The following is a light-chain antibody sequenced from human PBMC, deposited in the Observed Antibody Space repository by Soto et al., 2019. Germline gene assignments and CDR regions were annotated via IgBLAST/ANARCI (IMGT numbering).Light chain of an antibody. Sequence: AIRMTQSPSPLSASTGDRVTITCRASQGISSYLAWYQQKPGKAPKLLIYAASTLQSGVPSRFSGSGSGTDFTLTISCLQSEDFATYYCQQYYSYPPYTFGQGTKLEIK. CDR1: QGISSY. CDR3: QQYYSYPPYT. J-gene: IGKJ2*01. CDR2: AAS. V-gene: IGKV1-8*01.